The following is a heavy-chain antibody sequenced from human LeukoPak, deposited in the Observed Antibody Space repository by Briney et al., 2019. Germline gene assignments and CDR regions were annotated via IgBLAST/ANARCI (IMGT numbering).Heavy chain of an antibody. CDR1: GYTFTEYY. D-gene: IGHD2-2*01. CDR2: INPDNGGT. Sequence: ASVKVSCMASGYTFTEYYIHGVRQAPGQGLEWMGWINPDNGGTNYAQKFQGRVTMTRDTSIRTVYMDLSRLRSDDTAVFYCTREARVGNWFDPWGQGTQVTVSS. CDR3: TREARVGNWFDP. J-gene: IGHJ5*02. V-gene: IGHV1-2*02.